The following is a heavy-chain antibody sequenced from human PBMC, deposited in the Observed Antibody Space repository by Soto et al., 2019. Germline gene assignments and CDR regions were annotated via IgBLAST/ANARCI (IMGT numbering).Heavy chain of an antibody. CDR1: GGSISSYY. D-gene: IGHD6-19*01. V-gene: IGHV4-59*01. CDR2: IYYSGST. CDR3: SRGSGSSGWYYYYYYYMDV. Sequence: SETLSLTCTVSGGSISSYYWSWIRQPPGKGLKWIGYIYYSGSTNYNPSLKSRVTISVDTSKNQFSLKLSSVTAADTAVYYCSRGSGSSGWYYYYYYYMDVWGKGTTVTVSS. J-gene: IGHJ6*03.